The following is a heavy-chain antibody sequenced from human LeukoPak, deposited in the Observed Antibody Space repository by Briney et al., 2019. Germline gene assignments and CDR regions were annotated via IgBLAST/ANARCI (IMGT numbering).Heavy chain of an antibody. Sequence: AGGSLRLSCEASGFTFISYFMSWVRQAPGKGLEWVASIIGSGSTTKYADAVKGRFTISRDSSKNSLYLQMSSLIVDDTAVYYCVREGRGIVGASAYWGRGTLVAVSS. V-gene: IGHV3-23*01. CDR1: GFTFISYF. J-gene: IGHJ4*02. D-gene: IGHD1-26*01. CDR2: IIGSGSTT. CDR3: VREGRGIVGASAY.